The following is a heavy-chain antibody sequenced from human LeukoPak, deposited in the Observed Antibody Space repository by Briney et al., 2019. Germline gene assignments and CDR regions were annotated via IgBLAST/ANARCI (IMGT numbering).Heavy chain of an antibody. D-gene: IGHD3-3*01. Sequence: SETLSLTCTVSGGSISSSSYYWGWIRQPPGKGLEWIGSIYYSGSTYYNPSLKSRVTISVDTSKNQFSLKLSSVTAADTAVYYCARGGDFWSGYHKLDYWGQGTLVTVSS. V-gene: IGHV4-39*07. J-gene: IGHJ4*02. CDR2: IYYSGST. CDR3: ARGGDFWSGYHKLDY. CDR1: GGSISSSSYY.